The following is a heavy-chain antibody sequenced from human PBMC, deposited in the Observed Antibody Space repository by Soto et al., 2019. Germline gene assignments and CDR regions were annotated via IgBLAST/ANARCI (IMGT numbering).Heavy chain of an antibody. V-gene: IGHV3-23*01. Sequence: EVQLLESGGGLVQPGGSLRLSCAASGFTFSSYAMSWVRQAPGKGLEWVSAISGSGGNTYYADSVKGRFTISRDSSKNRLYLQMNSLRAEDTAVYYCAKVPIFGVVSRSYGMDVWGQGTTVTVSS. J-gene: IGHJ6*02. D-gene: IGHD3-3*02. CDR2: ISGSGGNT. CDR1: GFTFSSYA. CDR3: AKVPIFGVVSRSYGMDV.